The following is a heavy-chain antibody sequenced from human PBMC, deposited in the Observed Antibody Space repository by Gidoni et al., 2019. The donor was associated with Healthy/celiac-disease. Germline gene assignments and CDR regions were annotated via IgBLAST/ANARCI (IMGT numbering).Heavy chain of an antibody. CDR2: INHSGST. D-gene: IGHD3-10*01. V-gene: IGHV4-34*01. J-gene: IGHJ6*02. Sequence: QVQLQQWGAGLLKPSETLSLTCAVYGGSFSGYYWSWIRQPPGKGLEWIGEINHSGSTNYNPSLKSRVTISVDTSKNQFSLKLSSVTAADTAVYYCARQPRITMVRRISGYYYYGMDVWGQGTTVTVSS. CDR3: ARQPRITMVRRISGYYYYGMDV. CDR1: GGSFSGYY.